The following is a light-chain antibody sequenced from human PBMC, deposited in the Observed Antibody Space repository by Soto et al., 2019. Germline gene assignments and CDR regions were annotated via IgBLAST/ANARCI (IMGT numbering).Light chain of an antibody. V-gene: IGLV4-69*01. CDR1: SGHSSYA. CDR3: QTWSTGIRV. Sequence: QSVLTQSPSASASLGASVKLTCTLSSGHSSYAIAWHQQQPEKGPRYLMKLNSDGSHSKGDGIPDRFSGSSPGTERYLTISSLQSEDEADYYCQTWSTGIRVFGGGTKVTVL. CDR2: LNSDGSH. J-gene: IGLJ3*02.